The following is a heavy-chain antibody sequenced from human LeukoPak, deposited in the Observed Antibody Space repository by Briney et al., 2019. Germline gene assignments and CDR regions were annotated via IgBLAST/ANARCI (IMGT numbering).Heavy chain of an antibody. J-gene: IGHJ4*02. CDR1: GYTFTGYY. CDR3: ARSRDGYNSGLDY. V-gene: IGHV1-2*02. CDR2: INPNSGGT. D-gene: IGHD5-12*01. Sequence: GASVKVSCKASGYTFTGYYMHWVRQAPGQGLEWMGWINPNSGGTNYAQKFQGRVTITRATSLSTAYMELSRLRSDDTAVYYCARSRDGYNSGLDYWGQGTLVTVSS.